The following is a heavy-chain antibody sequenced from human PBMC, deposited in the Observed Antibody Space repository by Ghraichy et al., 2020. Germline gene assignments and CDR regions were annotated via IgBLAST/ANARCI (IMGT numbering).Heavy chain of an antibody. CDR2: ISAYNGNI. D-gene: IGHD5-12*01. V-gene: IGHV1-18*04. CDR1: GYTFTSYG. CDR3: ARAPYSGYDLRMYAVDY. J-gene: IGHJ4*01. Sequence: ASVKVSCKASGYTFTSYGFTWVRQAPGQGLEWMGWISAYNGNINYAQKFQGRLILTTDTSTTTASMELRSLRSDDTAVYYCARAPYSGYDLRMYAVDYWGQGTLVTVSS.